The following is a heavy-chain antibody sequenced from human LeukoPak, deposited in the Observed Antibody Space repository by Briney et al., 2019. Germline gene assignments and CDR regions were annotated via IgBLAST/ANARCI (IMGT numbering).Heavy chain of an antibody. CDR2: IYYSGST. V-gene: IGHV4-59*01. CDR1: GGSITRYY. D-gene: IGHD2-2*01. CDR3: ARLNYANWFDP. J-gene: IGHJ5*02. Sequence: SETLSLTCTVSGGSITRYYWSWIRQPPGKGLEWIWYIYYSGSTNHNPSLKSRVTISVDTSKNQGPLKLSSVTAADTAVYFCARLNYANWFDPWGQGTLVTVSS.